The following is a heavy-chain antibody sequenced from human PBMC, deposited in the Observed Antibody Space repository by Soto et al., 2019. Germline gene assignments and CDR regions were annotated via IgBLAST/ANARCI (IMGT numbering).Heavy chain of an antibody. D-gene: IGHD3-10*01. V-gene: IGHV1-18*01. CDR2: INVYNGNT. CDR3: ARGVGSGSYYNQYDWFDP. J-gene: IGHJ5*02. CDR1: GYTFTNYG. Sequence: GASVKVSCKASGYTFTNYGISWVRQAPGQGLEWMGWINVYNGNTKYAQKVQGRVTMTTDTSTSTAYMELRSLRSDDTAVYYCARGVGSGSYYNQYDWFDPWGQGTRVTFSS.